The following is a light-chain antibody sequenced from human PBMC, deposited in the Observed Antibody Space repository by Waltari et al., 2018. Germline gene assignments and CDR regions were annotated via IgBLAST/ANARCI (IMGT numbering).Light chain of an antibody. CDR3: QAWDNSVV. V-gene: IGLV3-1*01. CDR2: HDN. J-gene: IGLJ2*01. CDR1: KLGEKH. Sequence: SYELPQSPSVSVSPGQTASITCSGDKLGEKHVSWYQLRPGQSPLLVISHDNKRPSGIPERFSGSNAGNTATLTISGTQSMDEADYYCQAWDNSVVFGGGTKLTVL.